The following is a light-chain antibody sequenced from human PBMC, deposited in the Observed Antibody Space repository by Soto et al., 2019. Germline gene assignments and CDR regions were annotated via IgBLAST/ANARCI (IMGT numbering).Light chain of an antibody. CDR1: DIEDKS. CDR3: QLWDSSSDHWV. V-gene: IGLV3-21*02. Sequence: SYELTQPPSVSVAPGRTARITCGGSDIEDKSVHWYQQKPGQAPLLFVNDDSDRPSGIPERFSGSNSGNSATLTISSVESGDEADYYCQLWDSSSDHWVFGGGTKLTVL. CDR2: DDS. J-gene: IGLJ3*02.